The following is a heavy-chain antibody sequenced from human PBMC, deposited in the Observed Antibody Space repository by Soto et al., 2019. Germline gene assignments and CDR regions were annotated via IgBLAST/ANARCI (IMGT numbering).Heavy chain of an antibody. CDR3: ARPAAGGYNYGY. D-gene: IGHD5-12*01. Sequence: ASVKVSCKASGYTFTSYAMHWVRQAPGQRLEWMGWINAGNGNTKYSQKFQGGVTITRDTSASTAYMELSSLRSEDTAVYYCARPAAGGYNYGYWGQGTLVTVSS. J-gene: IGHJ4*02. CDR1: GYTFTSYA. V-gene: IGHV1-3*01. CDR2: INAGNGNT.